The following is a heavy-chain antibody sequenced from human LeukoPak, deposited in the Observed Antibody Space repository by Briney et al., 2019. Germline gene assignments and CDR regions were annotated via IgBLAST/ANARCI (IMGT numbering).Heavy chain of an antibody. CDR3: ARTQREYYYDSSGAIDAFDI. J-gene: IGHJ3*02. V-gene: IGHV4-61*02. CDR1: GGSISSSSYY. D-gene: IGHD3-22*01. Sequence: SETLSLTCTVSGGSISSSSYYWSWIRQPAGKGLEWIGRIYTSGSTNYNPSLESRVTMSVDTSKNQFSLKLSSVTAADTAVYYCARTQREYYYDSSGAIDAFDIWGQGTMVTVSS. CDR2: IYTSGST.